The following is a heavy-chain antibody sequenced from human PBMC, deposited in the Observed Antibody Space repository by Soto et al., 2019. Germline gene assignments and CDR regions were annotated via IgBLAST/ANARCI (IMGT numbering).Heavy chain of an antibody. CDR2: TSTNNGDR. D-gene: IGHD2-15*01. V-gene: IGHV1-18*01. CDR1: GYKFNSFG. Sequence: QVQLVQSGAEVKEPGASVKVSCKASGYKFNSFGISWVRQAPGQGLEWLGWTSTNNGDRKFAQTFQGGLTMTTDVPTGTAYMELRGLRSDDTAVYYCGREYCREGRCYSPDWWGQGTLVPVPS. J-gene: IGHJ4*02. CDR3: GREYCREGRCYSPDW.